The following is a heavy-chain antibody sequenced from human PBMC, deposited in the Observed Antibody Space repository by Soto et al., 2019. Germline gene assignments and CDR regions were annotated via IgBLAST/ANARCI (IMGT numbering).Heavy chain of an antibody. J-gene: IGHJ4*02. Sequence: GGSLRLSCAASGFTSSVYYMSWIRQAPGKVLEWDSYISSSSSYTNYADSVKGRCTISRDNAKNSLYLQMNSLRAEDTAVYYCARSYYGDLVFDYWGQGTLVTVSS. CDR1: GFTSSVYY. V-gene: IGHV3-11*06. CDR2: ISSSSSYT. D-gene: IGHD4-17*01. CDR3: ARSYYGDLVFDY.